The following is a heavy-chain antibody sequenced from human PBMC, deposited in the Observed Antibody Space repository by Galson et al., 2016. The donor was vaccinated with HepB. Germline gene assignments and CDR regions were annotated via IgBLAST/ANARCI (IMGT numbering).Heavy chain of an antibody. D-gene: IGHD1-7*01. CDR2: ISLDGSNK. CDR1: GFTFTSYA. CDR3: ARDTPHITGTTDD. J-gene: IGHJ4*02. Sequence: SLRLSCAASGFTFTSYAMHWVRQAPGKGLEWVAVISLDGSNKYYADSVKGRFTISRDTSKNTLFLQMNSLRAEDTAVYFCARDTPHITGTTDDWGQGTLVTVSS. V-gene: IGHV3-30-3*01.